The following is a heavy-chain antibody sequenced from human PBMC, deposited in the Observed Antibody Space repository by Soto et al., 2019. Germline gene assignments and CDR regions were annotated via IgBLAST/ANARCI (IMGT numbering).Heavy chain of an antibody. Sequence: QVQLVQSGAEVKKPGASVKVSCKASGYTFTSYDINWVRQAAGQGLEWIGWMKPNSGKAVYAQKFQGRVTMAGNTSISTAYMELSSLRSDDTAVYFCARGLVVVSATYWYFDLWGRGTLVTVSS. V-gene: IGHV1-8*01. J-gene: IGHJ2*01. CDR3: ARGLVVVSATYWYFDL. D-gene: IGHD2-15*01. CDR1: GYTFTSYD. CDR2: MKPNSGKA.